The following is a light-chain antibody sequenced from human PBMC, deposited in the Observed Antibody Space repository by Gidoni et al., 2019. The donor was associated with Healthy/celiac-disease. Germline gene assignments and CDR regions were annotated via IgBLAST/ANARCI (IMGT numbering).Light chain of an antibody. V-gene: IGKV1-39*01. CDR1: QSISSY. J-gene: IGKJ1*01. CDR2: AAS. Sequence: DIQMTKSPSSLSASVGDRVTITCRASQSISSYLNWYQQKPGKAPKLLIYAASSLQSGVPSRFSGSGSGTDFTLTIISLQPADFATYYCQQSYSTPRWTFGQGTKVEIK. CDR3: QQSYSTPRWT.